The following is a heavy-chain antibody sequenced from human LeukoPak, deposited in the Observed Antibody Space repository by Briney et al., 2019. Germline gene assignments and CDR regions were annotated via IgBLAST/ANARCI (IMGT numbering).Heavy chain of an antibody. J-gene: IGHJ4*02. CDR3: AKDGGRYRFDY. CDR2: IRNDETEI. CDR1: GFPFNGYN. Sequence: GGSLRLSCAAPGFPFNGYNIRWIRQAPGRGLEWVSFIRNDETEIHYADLAKGRFTISRDRSENSVFLQMNSLRPDDTAVYYCAKDGGRYRFDYWGQGTMVTVSS. D-gene: IGHD3-16*02. V-gene: IGHV3-30*02.